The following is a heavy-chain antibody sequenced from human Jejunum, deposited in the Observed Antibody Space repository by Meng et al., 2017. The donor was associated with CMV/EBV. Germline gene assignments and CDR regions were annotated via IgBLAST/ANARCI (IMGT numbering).Heavy chain of an antibody. V-gene: IGHV3-7*01. Sequence: GFTFGRYWMSWVRQAPGKGLEWVANIKRDGSEKSYVDSVKGRFTISRDNAENLLYLQLNSLRDDDTAVYFCAREQGFTYGAYFDCWGPGTLVTVSS. D-gene: IGHD5-18*01. CDR2: IKRDGSEK. CDR1: GFTFGRYW. J-gene: IGHJ4*02. CDR3: AREQGFTYGAYFDC.